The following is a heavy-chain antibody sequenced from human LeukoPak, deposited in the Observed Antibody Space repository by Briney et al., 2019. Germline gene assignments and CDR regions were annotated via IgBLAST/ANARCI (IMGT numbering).Heavy chain of an antibody. J-gene: IGHJ4*02. CDR1: GITFNDYW. CDR3: ATTWPTLNF. Sequence: GGSLRLSCDVSGITFNDYWMSWVRQAPGKGLELIANIKPDGGETHYVDSVKGRYTISRDNAEKSVNLQMDGLRAEDTAVYYCATTWPTLNFWGQGTLVTVS. V-gene: IGHV3-7*01. CDR2: IKPDGGET.